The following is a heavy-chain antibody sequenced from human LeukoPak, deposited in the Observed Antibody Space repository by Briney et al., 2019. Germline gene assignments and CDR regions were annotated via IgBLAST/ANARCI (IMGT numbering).Heavy chain of an antibody. CDR3: ARDSRSGMDV. J-gene: IGHJ6*02. Sequence: GGSLRLSCAASGFTFSSYSMNWVRQAPEKGLEWVSSISSSSSYIYYADSVKGRFTISRDNAKNSLYLQMNSLRAEDTAVYYCARDSRSGMDVWGQGTTVTVSS. CDR2: ISSSSSYI. V-gene: IGHV3-21*01. CDR1: GFTFSSYS.